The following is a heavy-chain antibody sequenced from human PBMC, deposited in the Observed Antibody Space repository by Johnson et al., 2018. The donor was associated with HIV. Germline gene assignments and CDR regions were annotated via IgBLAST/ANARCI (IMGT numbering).Heavy chain of an antibody. Sequence: VLLVESGGGVVQPGRSLRLSCTASGFTFGDYAMSWFRQAPGKGLEWVGFIRGYTFGGTTEYAASVKGKFTIPRDDFKSIAYLQMNSLKTEETAVYYCTRDRYRIAPRAVDIWGQGTKVTVSS. J-gene: IGHJ3*02. V-gene: IGHV3-49*03. CDR1: GFTFGDYA. CDR2: IRGYTFGGTT. CDR3: TRDRYRIAPRAVDI. D-gene: IGHD6-13*01.